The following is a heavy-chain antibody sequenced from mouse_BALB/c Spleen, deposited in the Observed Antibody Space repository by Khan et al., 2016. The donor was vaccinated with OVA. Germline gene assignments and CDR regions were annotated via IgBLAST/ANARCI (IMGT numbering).Heavy chain of an antibody. D-gene: IGHD2-10*01. CDR3: ARQPYYHYNVMDY. J-gene: IGHJ4*01. Sequence: VKLMESGPGLVAPSQSLSITCTISGFSLTNYGVHWVRQPPGKGLEWLAVIWSDGSTTYNSALKSRLTITKDNSKSQVFLKMNSLQTDDTAIYLCARQPYYHYNVMDYWGQGTSVTVSS. CDR1: GFSLTNYG. CDR2: IWSDGST. V-gene: IGHV2-6-1*01.